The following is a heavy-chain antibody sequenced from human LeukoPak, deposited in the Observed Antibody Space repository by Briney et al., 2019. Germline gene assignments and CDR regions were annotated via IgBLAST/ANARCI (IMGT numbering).Heavy chain of an antibody. Sequence: SETLSLTCAVYGGSFSGYYWSWIRQPPGKGLEWIGEINHSGSTNYNPSLKSRVTISVDTSKNQFSLKLTSVTAADTAVYYCARVAVVVAATRGNPNKNWFDPWGQGTLVIVSS. J-gene: IGHJ5*02. D-gene: IGHD2-15*01. CDR3: ARVAVVVAATRGNPNKNWFDP. CDR2: INHSGST. CDR1: GGSFSGYY. V-gene: IGHV4-34*01.